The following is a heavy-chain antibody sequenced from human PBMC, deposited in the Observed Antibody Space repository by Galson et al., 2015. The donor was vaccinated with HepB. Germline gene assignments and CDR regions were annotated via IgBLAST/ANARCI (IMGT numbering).Heavy chain of an antibody. V-gene: IGHV3-66*02. D-gene: IGHD3-10*01. J-gene: IGHJ6*02. CDR3: ARDYYGSGSYSARMDV. Sequence: SLRLSCAASGFTVSSNYMSWVRQAPGKGLEWVSVIYSGGSTYYADSVKGRFTISRDNSKNTLYLQMNSLRAEDTVVYYCARDYYGSGSYSARMDVWGQGTTVTVSS. CDR2: IYSGGST. CDR1: GFTVSSNY.